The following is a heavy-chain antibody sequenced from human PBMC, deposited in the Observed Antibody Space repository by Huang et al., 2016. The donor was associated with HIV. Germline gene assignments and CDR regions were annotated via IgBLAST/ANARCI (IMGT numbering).Heavy chain of an antibody. CDR2: INPKRGGT. Sequence: QVQLVQSGAEVKNPGASVRVSCKASGYTFTDSNIHWGRQAPGQGLEWMGWINPKRGGTIYAQRFQGRITRTRDTTISTVHMDLRRIQSDDTAVYFCARDWSFGSSTSPADWGQGTLVTVSS. CDR1: GYTFTDSN. CDR3: ARDWSFGSSTSPAD. J-gene: IGHJ4*02. D-gene: IGHD6-6*01. V-gene: IGHV1-2*02.